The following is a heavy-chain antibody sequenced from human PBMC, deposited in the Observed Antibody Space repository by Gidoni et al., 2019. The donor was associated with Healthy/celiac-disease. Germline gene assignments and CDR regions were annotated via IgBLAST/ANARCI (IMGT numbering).Heavy chain of an antibody. CDR2: IYPGDSDT. CDR1: CYSFPRYW. V-gene: IGHV5-51*01. CDR3: AKGRSGSYYVLYYFDY. J-gene: IGHJ4*02. Sequence: VQLVPSGAEVKKPGASLNISCKGSCYSFPRYWIGWLRQMPGKGLEWIGIIYPGDSDTRYSPFFQGKVTISADKSISTAYLKWSSLKASDTAMYYCAKGRSGSYYVLYYFDYWGQGTLVTVSS. D-gene: IGHD1-26*01.